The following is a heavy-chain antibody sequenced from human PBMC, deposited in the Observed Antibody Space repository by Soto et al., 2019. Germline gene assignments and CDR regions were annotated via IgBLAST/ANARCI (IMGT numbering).Heavy chain of an antibody. D-gene: IGHD1-26*01. CDR2: ISYDGSNK. Sequence: QVQLVESGGGVVQPGRSRRLSCAASGFPFSSFGMPCVRQAPGKGLEWVAVISYDGSNKYYADSVKGRFTISRDNSKNTLYLQMNGVRAEERAMYYCSKSVVVGAYPGLGHYCYHYGMDVW. V-gene: IGHV3-30*18. CDR3: SKSVVVGAYPGLGHYCYHYGMDV. J-gene: IGHJ6*01. CDR1: GFPFSSFG.